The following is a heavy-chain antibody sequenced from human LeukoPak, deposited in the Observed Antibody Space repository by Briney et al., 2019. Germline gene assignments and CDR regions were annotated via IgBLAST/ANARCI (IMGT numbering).Heavy chain of an antibody. V-gene: IGHV5-51*01. J-gene: IGHJ5*02. D-gene: IGHD4-17*01. CDR1: GSRFIKFW. CDR3: ARQSVSGAAFDP. Sequence: GGSLEISGKGSGSRFIKFWIDGVRQMPGKDLEWVGIIYPCDSETRYSPSFQGQVTISVDKSTNTAYLQWSGLKASDTAMYYCARQSVSGAAFDPWGQGTLVTVGS. CDR2: IYPCDSET.